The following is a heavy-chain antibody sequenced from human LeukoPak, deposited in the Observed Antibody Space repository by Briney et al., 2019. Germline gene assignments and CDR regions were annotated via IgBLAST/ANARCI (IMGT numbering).Heavy chain of an antibody. D-gene: IGHD6-19*01. Sequence: PGGTLRLSCAASGFTFSSYSMHWVRQAPGKGLEWVAVISYDGSNKYYADSVKGRFTISRDNSKNTLYLQMNSLRAEDTAVYYCAKVSGWYVGGGDYFDYWGQGTLVTVSS. CDR3: AKVSGWYVGGGDYFDY. J-gene: IGHJ4*02. CDR2: ISYDGSNK. V-gene: IGHV3-30*04. CDR1: GFTFSSYS.